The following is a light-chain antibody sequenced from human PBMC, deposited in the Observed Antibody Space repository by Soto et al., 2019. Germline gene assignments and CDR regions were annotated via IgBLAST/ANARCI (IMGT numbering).Light chain of an antibody. J-gene: IGKJ2*01. Sequence: DIQMTQSPSSLSASVGGRVTITCQASQDISNSLNWYQQKSGRAPKLLIYDTSNLRPGVTSRFSGSGSGTDFSFTINSLQPEDVATYYCQQYDNIPYTFGQWTKVEIK. V-gene: IGKV1-33*01. CDR3: QQYDNIPYT. CDR2: DTS. CDR1: QDISNS.